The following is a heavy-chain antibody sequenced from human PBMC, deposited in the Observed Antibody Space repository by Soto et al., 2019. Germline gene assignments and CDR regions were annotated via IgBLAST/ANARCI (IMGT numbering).Heavy chain of an antibody. J-gene: IGHJ6*02. Sequence: ASVKVSCKASGYTFTTSGISWVRQAPGQRLEWMGWISTYNGDTNSAQKFQGRVTMTADTSTGTAYMELMSLKSDDTAVYYCARQGSWPYYYYGLDVWGQGTTVTVSS. CDR3: ARQGSWPYYYYGLDV. D-gene: IGHD1-26*01. V-gene: IGHV1-18*01. CDR2: ISTYNGDT. CDR1: GYTFTTSG.